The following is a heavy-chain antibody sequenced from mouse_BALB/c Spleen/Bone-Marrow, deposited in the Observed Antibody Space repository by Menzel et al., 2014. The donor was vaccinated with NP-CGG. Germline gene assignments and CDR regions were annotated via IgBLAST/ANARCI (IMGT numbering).Heavy chain of an antibody. CDR2: ISYSGST. CDR3: ASPLITTVVAPFAY. CDR1: GDSITSGY. D-gene: IGHD1-1*01. V-gene: IGHV3-8*02. Sequence: EVKLVESGPSLVKPSQTLSLTCSVTGDSITSGYWNWIRTFPGNKLEYMGYISYSGSTYYNPSLKSRISITRDTSKNQYYLQLNSVTTEDTATYYCASPLITTVVAPFAYWGQGTLVTVSS. J-gene: IGHJ3*01.